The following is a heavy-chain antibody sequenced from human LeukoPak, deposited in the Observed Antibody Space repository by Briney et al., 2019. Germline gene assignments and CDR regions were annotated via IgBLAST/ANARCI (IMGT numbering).Heavy chain of an antibody. Sequence: PSETLSLTCTVSGASISNYYWSWIRQSPGKGLEWIGYMLDSGSTNQNPSLRSRVTISVDTSKNQVSLKLSSVTAADTAVYYCARSDIWGSYRFLDYWGQGALVTVSS. J-gene: IGHJ4*02. CDR2: MLDSGST. V-gene: IGHV4-59*08. CDR1: GASISNYY. D-gene: IGHD3-16*02. CDR3: ARSDIWGSYRFLDY.